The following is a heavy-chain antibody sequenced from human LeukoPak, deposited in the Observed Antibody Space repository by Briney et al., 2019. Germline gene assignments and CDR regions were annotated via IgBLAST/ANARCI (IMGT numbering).Heavy chain of an antibody. CDR2: IDWDDDK. D-gene: IGHD4-17*01. Sequence: SGPTLVNPPQHLTLTCTFSGFSLSTSGMCVSWIRQPPVKALEWLARIDWDDDKYYSTSLKTRLTISKDTSKNQVVLTMTNMDPVDTATYYCARYDYGDHCGFDYWGQGTLVTVSS. V-gene: IGHV2-70*11. CDR3: ARYDYGDHCGFDY. J-gene: IGHJ4*02. CDR1: GFSLSTSGMC.